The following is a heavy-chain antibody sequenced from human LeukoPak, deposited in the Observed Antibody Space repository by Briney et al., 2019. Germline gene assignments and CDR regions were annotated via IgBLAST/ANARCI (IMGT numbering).Heavy chain of an antibody. V-gene: IGHV4-4*07. D-gene: IGHD2-21*01. CDR1: GGSISSYY. Sequence: ETLSLTCTVSGGSISSYYWSWIRQPAGKGLGWIGRIYTSGSTNYNPSLKSRVTMSVDTSKNQCSLKLSSVTAADTAVYYCARDLWPDWYFDLWGRGTLVTVSS. CDR3: ARDLWPDWYFDL. J-gene: IGHJ2*01. CDR2: IYTSGST.